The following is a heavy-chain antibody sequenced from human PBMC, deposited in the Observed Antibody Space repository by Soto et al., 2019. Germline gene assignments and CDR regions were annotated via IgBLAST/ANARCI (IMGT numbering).Heavy chain of an antibody. Sequence: SVKVSCKASGGTFSSYAISWVRQAPGRGREWMGGIIPIFGTANYAQKFQGRVTITADESTSTAYMELSSLRSEDTAVYYCARDYYYDSSGYSYYFDYWGQGTLVTVSS. D-gene: IGHD3-22*01. V-gene: IGHV1-69*13. CDR1: GGTFSSYA. CDR3: ARDYYYDSSGYSYYFDY. J-gene: IGHJ4*02. CDR2: IIPIFGTA.